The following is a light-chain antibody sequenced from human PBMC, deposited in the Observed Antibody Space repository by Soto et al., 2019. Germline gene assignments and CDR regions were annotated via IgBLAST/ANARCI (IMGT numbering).Light chain of an antibody. V-gene: IGLV2-23*01. Sequence: QSALTQPASVSGSPGQSITISCTGTSSDVGSYNLVSWYQQHPDRAPKLIIYEGSKRPSGVSYRFSGSKSGNTASLTISGLQAEDEADYYCCSYAGSSTYVFGTGTKVTVL. CDR2: EGS. J-gene: IGLJ1*01. CDR3: CSYAGSSTYV. CDR1: SSDVGSYNL.